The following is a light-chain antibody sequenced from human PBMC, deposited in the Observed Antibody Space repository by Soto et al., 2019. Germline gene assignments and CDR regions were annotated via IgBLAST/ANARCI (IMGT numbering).Light chain of an antibody. J-gene: IGKJ5*01. Sequence: DIQMTQSPSSLSASVGARVTITCRASQGISTYLNWYQQKPGKAPKPIIYTASSLQSGVPSRFSGSGSGTDFTLTISSLHPEDVATYFCQQSYSTPITLGQGTRLEI. CDR1: QGISTY. CDR3: QQSYSTPIT. CDR2: TAS. V-gene: IGKV1-39*01.